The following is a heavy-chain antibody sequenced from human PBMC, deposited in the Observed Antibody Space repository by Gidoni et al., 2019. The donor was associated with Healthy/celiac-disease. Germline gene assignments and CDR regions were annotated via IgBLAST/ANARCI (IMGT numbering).Heavy chain of an antibody. CDR1: GLTFSNAW. Sequence: EVQLVESGGGLVKPGGSLRLSCAASGLTFSNAWMSWVRQAPGKGLEWVGRIKSKTDGGTTDYAAPVKGRFTISRDDSKNTLYLQMNSLKTEDTAVYYCTPQGYDFWSGYLRDYYYGMDVWGQGTTVTVSS. J-gene: IGHJ6*02. D-gene: IGHD3-3*01. V-gene: IGHV3-15*01. CDR2: IKSKTDGGTT. CDR3: TPQGYDFWSGYLRDYYYGMDV.